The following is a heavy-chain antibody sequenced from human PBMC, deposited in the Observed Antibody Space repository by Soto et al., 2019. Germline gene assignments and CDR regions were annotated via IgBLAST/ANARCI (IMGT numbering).Heavy chain of an antibody. Sequence: PSETLSLTSAVSGYSISSRNWWGWIRQPPGKGLEWIGYIYYSGTTYYNPSLKSRVTMSVDTSKNQFSLKLTSVTAVDTAVYYCARREIQGPIDYWGQGTLVTVS. CDR1: GYSISSRNW. J-gene: IGHJ4*02. CDR2: IYYSGTT. D-gene: IGHD1-26*01. V-gene: IGHV4-28*01. CDR3: ARREIQGPIDY.